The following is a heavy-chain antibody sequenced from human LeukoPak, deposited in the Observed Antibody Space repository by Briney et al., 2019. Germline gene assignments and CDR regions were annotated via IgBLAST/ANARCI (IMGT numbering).Heavy chain of an antibody. J-gene: IGHJ4*02. D-gene: IGHD3-3*01. V-gene: IGHV3-30*18. CDR3: AKDAYYDFWSGFGY. CDR2: ISYDGSNK. Sequence: GGSLRLSCAASGFTFSSYGMHWVRQAPGKGLEWVAVISYDGSNKYYAESVKGRFTISRDNSKNTLYLQMNSLRAEDTAVYYCAKDAYYDFWSGFGYWGQGTLVTVSS. CDR1: GFTFSSYG.